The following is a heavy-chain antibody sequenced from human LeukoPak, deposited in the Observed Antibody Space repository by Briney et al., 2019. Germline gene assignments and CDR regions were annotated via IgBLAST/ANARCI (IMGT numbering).Heavy chain of an antibody. CDR2: INPNSGGT. V-gene: IGHV1-2*02. Sequence: SVKVSCKASGYTFTGYYMHWVRQAPGQGLEWMGWINPNSGGTNYAQKFQGRVTMTRDTSISTAYMELRRLRSDDTAVYYCARARHYSNPLGFDYWGQGTLVTVSS. D-gene: IGHD4-11*01. J-gene: IGHJ4*02. CDR3: ARARHYSNPLGFDY. CDR1: GYTFTGYY.